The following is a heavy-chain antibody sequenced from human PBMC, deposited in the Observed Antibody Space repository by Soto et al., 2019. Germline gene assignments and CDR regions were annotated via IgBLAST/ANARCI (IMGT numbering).Heavy chain of an antibody. V-gene: IGHV3-23*01. D-gene: IGHD3-10*01. CDR1: GFTFSSYT. Sequence: EVQLLESGGGLVQPGGSLRLSCAASGFTFSSYTMSWVRQAPGKGLEWVSAISDRGGSTYYADSVKGRFTISRDNSKNTLFLQVNSLRAEDTAVYYCAKGLGDDSYMDVWGKGTTVTVSS. J-gene: IGHJ6*03. CDR2: ISDRGGST. CDR3: AKGLGDDSYMDV.